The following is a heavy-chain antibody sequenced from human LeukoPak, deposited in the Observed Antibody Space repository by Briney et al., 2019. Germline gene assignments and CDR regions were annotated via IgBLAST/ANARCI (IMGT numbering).Heavy chain of an antibody. V-gene: IGHV3-20*04. CDR1: GFTFDDYG. Sequence: PGGSLRLSCAASGFTFDDYGMSWVRQAPGKGLEWVSGINWNGGSTGYADSVKGRFTISRDNAKNSLYLQMNSLRAEDTALYYCARRGNMITFGGDVDAFDIWGQGTMVTVSS. CDR2: INWNGGST. D-gene: IGHD3-16*01. J-gene: IGHJ3*02. CDR3: ARRGNMITFGGDVDAFDI.